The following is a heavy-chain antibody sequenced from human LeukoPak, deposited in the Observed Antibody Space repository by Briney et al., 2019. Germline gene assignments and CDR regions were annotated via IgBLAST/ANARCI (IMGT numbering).Heavy chain of an antibody. V-gene: IGHV4-59*11. Sequence: PSETLSLTCTVSGGSITGHYWNWIRQSPGKGLEWIGYIYYSGTIKYNPSLESRATISVDTSKNQFSLILSSVTAADTAMYYCARGEDYKSSRFDPWGQGTLVTVSS. CDR3: ARGEDYKSSRFDP. CDR1: GGSITGHY. CDR2: IYYSGTI. D-gene: IGHD4-11*01. J-gene: IGHJ5*02.